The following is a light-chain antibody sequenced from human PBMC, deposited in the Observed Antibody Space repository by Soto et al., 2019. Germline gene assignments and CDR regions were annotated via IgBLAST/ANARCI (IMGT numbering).Light chain of an antibody. CDR1: QGISTY. V-gene: IGKV1-9*01. CDR2: AAS. J-gene: IGKJ4*01. Sequence: DTQLTQSPSFVSASVGDRVTITCRASQGISTYLAWYQQKPGKAPKLLIYAASTLQSGVPSRFSGSGSGTEFTLTISSLQPEDFATYYCQQLDSYPSLAFGGGTKVEIK. CDR3: QQLDSYPSLA.